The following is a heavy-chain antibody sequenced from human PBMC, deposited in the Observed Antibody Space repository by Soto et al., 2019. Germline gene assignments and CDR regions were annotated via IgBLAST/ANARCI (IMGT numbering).Heavy chain of an antibody. V-gene: IGHV1-69*08. D-gene: IGHD6-19*01. CDR3: ARDRHSSGWHFDY. J-gene: IGHJ4*02. Sequence: QVQLVQSGAEVKKPGSSVKVSCKASGGTFSSYTISWVRQAPGQGLEWMGRIIPILGIANYAQKFQGRVTITADKFTSTAYMELISLRSEDTAVYYCARDRHSSGWHFDYWCQETLVTVSS. CDR2: IIPILGIA. CDR1: GGTFSSYT.